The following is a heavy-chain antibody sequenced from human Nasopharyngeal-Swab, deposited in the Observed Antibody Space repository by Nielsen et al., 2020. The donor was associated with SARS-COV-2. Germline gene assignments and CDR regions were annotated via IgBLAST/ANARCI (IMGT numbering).Heavy chain of an antibody. J-gene: IGHJ5*02. CDR2: IYTSAST. CDR1: GGSISSYY. D-gene: IGHD6-19*01. V-gene: IGHV4-4*07. CDR3: ARVGVAVAGAYNWFDP. Sequence: GSLRLSCTVSGGSISSYYWSWIRQPAGKGLEWIGRIYTSASTNYNPSLKSRVTMPVDTSKNQFSLKLSSVTAADTAVYYCARVGVAVAGAYNWFDPWGQGTMVTVSS.